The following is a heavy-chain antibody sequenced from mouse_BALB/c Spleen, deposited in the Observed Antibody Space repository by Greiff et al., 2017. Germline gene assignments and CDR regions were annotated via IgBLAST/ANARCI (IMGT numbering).Heavy chain of an antibody. V-gene: IGHV5-6-5*01. J-gene: IGHJ1*01. CDR3: ARRYYGSSSYWYFDV. D-gene: IGHD1-1*01. CDR2: ISSGGST. CDR1: GFTFSSYA. Sequence: EVMLVESGGGLVKPGGSLKLSCAASGFTFSSYAMSWVRQTPEKRLEWVASISSGGSTYYPDSVKGRFTISRDNARNILYLQMSSLRSEDTAMYYCARRYYGSSSYWYFDVWGAGTTVTVSS.